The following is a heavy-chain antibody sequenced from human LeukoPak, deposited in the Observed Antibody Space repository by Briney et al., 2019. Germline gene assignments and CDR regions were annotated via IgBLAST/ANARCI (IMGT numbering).Heavy chain of an antibody. D-gene: IGHD3-22*01. CDR3: ANSGYYPEYFQH. J-gene: IGHJ1*01. Sequence: SVKVSCKASGGTFSSYAISWVRQAPGQGLEWMGGIIPIFGTANYAQKFQGRVTITADKSTSTAYMELSSLRSEDTAVYYCANSGYYPEYFQHWGQGTLVTVSS. CDR1: GGTFSSYA. CDR2: IIPIFGTA. V-gene: IGHV1-69*06.